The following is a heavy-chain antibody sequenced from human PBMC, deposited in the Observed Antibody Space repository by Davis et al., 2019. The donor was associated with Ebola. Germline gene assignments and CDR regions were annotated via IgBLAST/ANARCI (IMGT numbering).Heavy chain of an antibody. V-gene: IGHV3-21*01. J-gene: IGHJ4*02. CDR3: GRGSDRWELPLH. D-gene: IGHD1-26*01. Sequence: GESLKISCVTSGFIFTNYAMHWVRQAPGKGLEWVASTRSGRDDYIHHADAVKGRLTISTDPAKNSVFLQMNSLTADDTGVYYCGRGSDRWELPLHWGQGTNVTVSS. CDR2: TRSGRDDYI. CDR1: GFIFTNYA.